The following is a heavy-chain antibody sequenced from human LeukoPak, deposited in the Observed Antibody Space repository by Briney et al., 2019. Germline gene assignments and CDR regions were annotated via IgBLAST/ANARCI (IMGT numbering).Heavy chain of an antibody. CDR3: ARGTTWNWFDP. D-gene: IGHD4-17*01. Sequence: SETLSLTCTVSGGSISSFFWSWIRQLPGKGLEWIGYIYYTGSTTYNPSLKSRVTISVDTSKNQFSLKLSSVTAADTAMYFCARGTTWNWFDPWGQGTLVTVSS. CDR1: GGSISSFF. V-gene: IGHV4-59*08. J-gene: IGHJ5*02. CDR2: IYYTGST.